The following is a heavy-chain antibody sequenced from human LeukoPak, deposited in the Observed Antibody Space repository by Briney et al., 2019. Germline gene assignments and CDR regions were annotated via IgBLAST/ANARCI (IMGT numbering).Heavy chain of an antibody. CDR2: IYITGST. Sequence: PSETLSLTWTVSGGSVSSGSYYWGWIRQPAGKGLEGIGRIYITGSTNYNPSLKSRVTISVDTSKTQSSLKLSSVTAADTAVYYCARETSQKGAHDMDVWGKGTTVTISS. CDR1: GGSVSSGSYY. J-gene: IGHJ6*03. V-gene: IGHV4-61*10. CDR3: ARETSQKGAHDMDV. D-gene: IGHD3-16*01.